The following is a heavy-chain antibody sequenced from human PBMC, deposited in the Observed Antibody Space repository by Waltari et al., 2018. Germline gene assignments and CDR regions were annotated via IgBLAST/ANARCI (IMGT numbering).Heavy chain of an antibody. CDR3: AKDATWSQFHAY. D-gene: IGHD1-1*01. CDR2: ITGSGGST. J-gene: IGHJ4*02. V-gene: IGHV3-23*01. CDR1: GFTFASYT. Sequence: EVQLLESGGGLVQPGGSLRLYCAASGFTFASYTKNWVRPAPGKELEWVSFITGSGGSTYYADSVKGRFTISRDNSKNTRHLQMNSLRAEDTAVYYCAKDATWSQFHAYWGQGILVTVSS.